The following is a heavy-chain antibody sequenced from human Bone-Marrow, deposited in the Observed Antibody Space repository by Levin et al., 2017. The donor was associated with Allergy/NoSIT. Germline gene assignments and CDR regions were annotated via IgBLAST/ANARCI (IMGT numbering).Heavy chain of an antibody. CDR1: GFTFSSYG. D-gene: IGHD2-21*01. J-gene: IGHJ4*02. Sequence: PGGSLRLSCAASGFTFSSYGMHWVRQAPGKGLEWVAVIWYDGSNKYYADSVKGRFTISRDNSKNTLYLQMNSLRAEDTAVYYCAREKSDPIFDYWGQGTLVTVSS. CDR3: AREKSDPIFDY. CDR2: IWYDGSNK. V-gene: IGHV3-33*01.